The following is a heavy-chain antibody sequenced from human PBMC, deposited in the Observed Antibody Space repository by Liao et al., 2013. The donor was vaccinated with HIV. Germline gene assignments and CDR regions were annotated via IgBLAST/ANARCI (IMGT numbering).Heavy chain of an antibody. CDR2: IYTSGST. D-gene: IGHD1-26*01. J-gene: IGHJ4*02. Sequence: QVQLQQWGAGLLKPSETLSLTCAVYGGSFSGYYWSWIRQPAGKGLEWIGRIYTSGSTNYNPSLKSRVTISVDTSKNQFSLKLNSVTAADTAVYYCARGGRRAYSGSYPLRYWGQGTLVTVSS. V-gene: IGHV4-59*10. CDR1: GGSFSGYY. CDR3: ARGGRRAYSGSYPLRY.